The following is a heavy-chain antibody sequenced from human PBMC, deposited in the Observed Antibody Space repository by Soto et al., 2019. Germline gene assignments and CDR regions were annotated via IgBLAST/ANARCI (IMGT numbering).Heavy chain of an antibody. V-gene: IGHV3-21*01. CDR3: AREANYGTSYGMDV. CDR1: VFTFSSYS. Sequence: GWSLRLSCAASVFTFSSYSMNWVRQAPGKGLEWVSSISSSSSYIYYADSVKGRFTISRDNAKNSLYLQMNSLRAEDTAVYYCAREANYGTSYGMDVWGQGTTVTVSS. J-gene: IGHJ6*02. D-gene: IGHD1-7*01. CDR2: ISSSSSYI.